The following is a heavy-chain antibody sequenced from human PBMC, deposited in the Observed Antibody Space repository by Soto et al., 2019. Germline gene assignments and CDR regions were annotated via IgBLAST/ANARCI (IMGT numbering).Heavy chain of an antibody. Sequence: ASVKVSCKASGYTFTSYAMHWVRQAPGQRLEWMGWINAGNGNTKYSQKFQGRVTITRDTSASTAYMELSSLRSEDTAVYYCAIVWGMMVVVPPHFDGWGKGTLVTVFS. CDR3: AIVWGMMVVVPPHFDG. D-gene: IGHD3-22*01. CDR1: GYTFTSYA. V-gene: IGHV1-3*01. J-gene: IGHJ4*02. CDR2: INAGNGNT.